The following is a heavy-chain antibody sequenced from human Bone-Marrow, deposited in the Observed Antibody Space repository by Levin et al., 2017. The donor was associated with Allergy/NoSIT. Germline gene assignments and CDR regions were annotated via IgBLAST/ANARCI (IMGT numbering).Heavy chain of an antibody. D-gene: IGHD6-19*01. CDR3: AKDIEGWSSGVDY. CDR2: ISWNSGSI. V-gene: IGHV3-9*01. CDR1: GFTFDDYA. J-gene: IGHJ4*02. Sequence: PGGSLRLSCAASGFTFDDYAMHWVRQAPGKGLEWVSGISWNSGSIGYADSVKGRFTISRDNAKNSLYLQMNSLRAEDTALYYCAKDIEGWSSGVDYWGQGTLVTVSS.